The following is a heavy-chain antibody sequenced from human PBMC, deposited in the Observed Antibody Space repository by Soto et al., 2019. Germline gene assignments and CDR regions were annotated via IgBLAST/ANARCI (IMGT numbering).Heavy chain of an antibody. CDR1: GGTFSSYA. D-gene: IGHD2-2*01. V-gene: IGHV1-69*13. CDR3: AQWDFRYCSSTSCQGLGMDV. CDR2: IIPIFGTA. J-gene: IGHJ6*02. Sequence: GASVKVSCKASGGTFSSYAISWVRQAPGQGLEWMGGIIPIFGTANYAQKFQGRVTITADESTSTAYMELSSLRSEDTAVYYCAQWDFRYCSSTSCQGLGMDVWGQGTTVTVSS.